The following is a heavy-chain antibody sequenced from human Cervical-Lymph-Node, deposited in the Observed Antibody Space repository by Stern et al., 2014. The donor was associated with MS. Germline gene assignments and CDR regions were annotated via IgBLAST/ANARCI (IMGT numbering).Heavy chain of an antibody. D-gene: IGHD6-6*01. V-gene: IGHV1-69*09. J-gene: IGHJ6*02. CDR3: AIREGQLVQGYYFYGMDV. Sequence: VQLVESGAEVKKPGSSVKVSCKASGGTLSNNALSWVRQAPGQRLEWMGRITPLIGITNYAQKFKGRVTITADKSTGTAYMELSSLRSEDTAVYYCAIREGQLVQGYYFYGMDVWGQGTTVTVSS. CDR2: ITPLIGIT. CDR1: GGTLSNNA.